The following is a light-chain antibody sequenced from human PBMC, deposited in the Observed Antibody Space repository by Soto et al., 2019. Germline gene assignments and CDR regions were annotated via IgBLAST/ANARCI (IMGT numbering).Light chain of an antibody. J-gene: IGLJ1*01. Sequence: QSALTQPASVSGSPGQSITISCTGTSGDVGGFNYVSWYQQYSGKAPKLMIYEVSSRPSGVSDRFSASKSGNTASLTISGLEAEDEADYYCSSFTSSTSLYVFGTGTNVTVL. CDR1: SGDVGGFNY. V-gene: IGLV2-14*01. CDR3: SSFTSSTSLYV. CDR2: EVS.